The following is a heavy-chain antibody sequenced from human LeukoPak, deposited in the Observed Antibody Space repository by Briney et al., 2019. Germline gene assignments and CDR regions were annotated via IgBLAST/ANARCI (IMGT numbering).Heavy chain of an antibody. D-gene: IGHD3-10*01. V-gene: IGHV4-34*01. CDR2: INHSGST. CDR3: ARDLWFGDDY. J-gene: IGHJ4*02. CDR1: GGSFSGYY. Sequence: ETLSLTCAVYGGSFSGYYWSWIRQPPGKGLEWIGEINHSGSTNYNPSLKSRVTISVDTSKNQFSLKLSSVTAADTAVYYCARDLWFGDDYWGQGTLVTVSS.